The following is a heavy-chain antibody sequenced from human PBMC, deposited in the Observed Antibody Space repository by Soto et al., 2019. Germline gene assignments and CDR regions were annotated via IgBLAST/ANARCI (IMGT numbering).Heavy chain of an antibody. V-gene: IGHV3-23*01. Sequence: EVQLLESGGGLGRPGGPLGLPGEGTGFPFGGFGLSWARQAPGKGLDWVSTIRGSAGNANYADSVKGRFTISRDDSTNTVHLQMNSLRPDDTAVYYCAKHLWFGESVFDPWGQGTLVVVSS. CDR1: GFPFGGFG. CDR2: IRGSAGNA. D-gene: IGHD3-10*01. CDR3: AKHLWFGESVFDP. J-gene: IGHJ5*02.